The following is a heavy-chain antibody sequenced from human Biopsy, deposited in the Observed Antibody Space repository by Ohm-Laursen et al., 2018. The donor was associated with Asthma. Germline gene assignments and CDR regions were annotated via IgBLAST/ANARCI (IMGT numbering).Heavy chain of an antibody. D-gene: IGHD3-3*01. CDR3: VRRITIFGVVQKDHGTDV. CDR2: ISYGGKT. CDR1: GGSMTPTSHY. J-gene: IGHJ6*02. Sequence: SDTLSLTCTVSGGSMTPTSHYWDWIRQAPGKGLEWIGYISYGGKTSYNPSLKNRVTISRDTSKNQFSLRLTSVTAADTAVYFCVRRITIFGVVQKDHGTDVWGQGTTAIVSS. V-gene: IGHV4-39*01.